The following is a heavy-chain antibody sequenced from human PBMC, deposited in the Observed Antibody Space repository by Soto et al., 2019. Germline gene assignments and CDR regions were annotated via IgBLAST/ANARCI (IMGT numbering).Heavy chain of an antibody. CDR2: IYYSGST. V-gene: IGHV4-59*01. Sequence: SETLSLTCTVSGGSISSYYWSWIRQPPGKGLEWIGYIYYSGSTNYNPSLKGRVTISVDTSKNQFSLKLSSVTAADTAVYYCARAAAGKYNWFDPWGQGTLVTVSS. D-gene: IGHD6-13*01. CDR1: GGSISSYY. CDR3: ARAAAGKYNWFDP. J-gene: IGHJ5*02.